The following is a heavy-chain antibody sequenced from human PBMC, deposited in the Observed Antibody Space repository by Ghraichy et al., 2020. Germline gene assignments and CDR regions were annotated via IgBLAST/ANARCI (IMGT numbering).Heavy chain of an antibody. V-gene: IGHV3-48*02. Sequence: GGSLRHSCVGTGFSFSRYSLNWVRQSPGKGMEWVSYITSSSRTKSYADSVKGRFTISRDNAQNSLYLQMNSLRDEDTAVYFCARGSTVVRFFYYDGMDVWGQGTTVTVSS. CDR3: ARGSTVVRFFYYDGMDV. CDR2: ITSSSRTK. J-gene: IGHJ6*02. D-gene: IGHD4-23*01. CDR1: GFSFSRYS.